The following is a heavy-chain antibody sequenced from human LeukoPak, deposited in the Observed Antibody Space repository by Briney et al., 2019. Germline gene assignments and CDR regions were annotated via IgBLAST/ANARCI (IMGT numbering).Heavy chain of an antibody. V-gene: IGHV3-13*01. CDR2: IGTAGDT. D-gene: IGHD3-10*01. CDR1: GFTFSDYD. Sequence: SGGSLRLSCAASGFTFSDYDMHWVRQTTGKGLEWVSAIGTAGDTYYLGSVKGRFTISRENAKNSLYLQMNSLRDGDTAVYYCTKARSWYYGVDVWGQGTTVTVSS. J-gene: IGHJ6*02. CDR3: TKARSWYYGVDV.